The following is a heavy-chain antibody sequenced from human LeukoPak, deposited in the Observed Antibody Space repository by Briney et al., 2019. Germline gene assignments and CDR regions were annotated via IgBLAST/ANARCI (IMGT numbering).Heavy chain of an antibody. J-gene: IGHJ4*02. D-gene: IGHD6-19*01. CDR2: INQDGSEK. CDR3: ASGGGWVFYN. V-gene: IGHV3-7*01. CDR1: GFPSSSHW. Sequence: GGSLRLSCAASGFPSSSHWLSWFRQSPGKGLEWVAHINQDGSEKYCVDSVKGRFTISRDNARNSQFLQMNSLRAEDTAVYYCASGGGWVFYNWGQGTLVTVSS.